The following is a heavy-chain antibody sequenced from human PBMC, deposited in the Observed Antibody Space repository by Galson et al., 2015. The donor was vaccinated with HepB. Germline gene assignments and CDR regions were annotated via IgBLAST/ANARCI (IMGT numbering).Heavy chain of an antibody. Sequence: SLRLSCAASGFTLSSHAMSWVRQAPGKGLEWVSTTSGSGGNTYYADSVKGRFTISRDNSKNTLHLQMNSLRAEDTAVYYCAKDGGVVAAADTADLDYWGQGTLVTVSS. D-gene: IGHD6-13*01. J-gene: IGHJ4*02. V-gene: IGHV3-23*01. CDR2: TSGSGGNT. CDR1: GFTLSSHA. CDR3: AKDGGVVAAADTADLDY.